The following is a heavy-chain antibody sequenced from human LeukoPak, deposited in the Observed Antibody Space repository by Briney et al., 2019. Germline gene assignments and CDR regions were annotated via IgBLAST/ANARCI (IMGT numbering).Heavy chain of an antibody. Sequence: SVKVSCKASGGTFSSYAISWVRQAPGQGLEWMGRIIPILGIANYAQKFQGRVTITADKSTSTAYMELSSLRSEDTAVYYCARVRGGCDLAFLDYWGQGTLVTVSS. CDR2: IIPILGIA. D-gene: IGHD5-12*01. J-gene: IGHJ4*02. V-gene: IGHV1-69*04. CDR1: GGTFSSYA. CDR3: ARVRGGCDLAFLDY.